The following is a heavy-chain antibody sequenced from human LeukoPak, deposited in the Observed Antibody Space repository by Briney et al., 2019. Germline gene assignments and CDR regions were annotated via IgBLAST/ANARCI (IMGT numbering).Heavy chain of an antibody. CDR3: ARTSKSGDPNVGFDY. J-gene: IGHJ4*02. Sequence: GGSLRLSCAASAFTFSNYAMSWVRQAPGKGLEWVSVISAGGDSTKYLDSVKGRFTISRDNPTNTLCLQLNSLRAEDTAVYYCARTSKSGDPNVGFDYWGQGTLVTVSS. CDR2: ISAGGDST. D-gene: IGHD1-26*01. V-gene: IGHV3-23*01. CDR1: AFTFSNYA.